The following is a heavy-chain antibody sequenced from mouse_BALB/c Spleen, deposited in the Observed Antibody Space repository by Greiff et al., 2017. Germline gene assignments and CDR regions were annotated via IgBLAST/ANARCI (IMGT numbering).Heavy chain of an antibody. Sequence: QVQLQQPGAELVKPGASVKMSCKASGYTFTSYNMHWVKQTPGQGLEWIGAIYPGNGDTSYNQKFKGKATLTADNSSSTAYMQLSSLTSEDSAVYYCAREDYKYDSYYAMDYWGQGTSVTVSS. J-gene: IGHJ4*01. CDR3: AREDYKYDSYYAMDY. CDR2: IYPGNGDT. D-gene: IGHD2-14*01. V-gene: IGHV1-12*01. CDR1: GYTFTSYN.